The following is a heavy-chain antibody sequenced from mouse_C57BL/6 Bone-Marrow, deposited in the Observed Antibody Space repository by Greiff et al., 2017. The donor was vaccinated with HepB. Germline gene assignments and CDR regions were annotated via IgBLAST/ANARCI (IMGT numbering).Heavy chain of an antibody. CDR3: ARYKDYDSSDAMDY. J-gene: IGHJ4*01. D-gene: IGHD1-1*01. CDR2: IRNKANGYTT. Sequence: EVKLVESGGGLVQPGGSLSLSCAASGFTFTDYYMSWVRQPPGKALEWLGFIRNKANGYTTEYSASVKGRFTISRDNSQSILYLQMNALRAEDSATYYFARYKDYDSSDAMDYWGQGTSVTVSS. V-gene: IGHV7-3*01. CDR1: GFTFTDYY.